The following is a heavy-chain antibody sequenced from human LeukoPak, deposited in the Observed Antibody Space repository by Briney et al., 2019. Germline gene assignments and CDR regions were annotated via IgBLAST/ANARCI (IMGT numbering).Heavy chain of an antibody. CDR1: GGSISSYY. J-gene: IGHJ6*03. V-gene: IGHV4-4*07. CDR3: ARGGTVTPDWHYYMDV. Sequence: PSETLSLTCTVSGGSISSYYWSWIRQPAGKGLEWIGRIYTSGSTNYNPSLKSRVTMSVDASKNQFSLKLSSVTAADTAVYYCARGGTVTPDWHYYMDVRGKGTTVTISS. D-gene: IGHD4-17*01. CDR2: IYTSGST.